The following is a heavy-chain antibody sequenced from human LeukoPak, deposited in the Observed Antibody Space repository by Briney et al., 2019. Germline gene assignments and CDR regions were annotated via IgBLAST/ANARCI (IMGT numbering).Heavy chain of an antibody. CDR3: AKDLRGTMVRGAIDY. V-gene: IGHV3-30*18. D-gene: IGHD3-10*01. CDR2: ISHDLTYQ. Sequence: GGSLRLSCAASGFIFTAYGMHWVRQAPGKGLEWVAVISHDLTYQAYADSVKGRFTISRDDSKNTLYVQMNSLRAEDTAVYYCAKDLRGTMVRGAIDYWGQGTLVTVSS. J-gene: IGHJ4*02. CDR1: GFIFTAYG.